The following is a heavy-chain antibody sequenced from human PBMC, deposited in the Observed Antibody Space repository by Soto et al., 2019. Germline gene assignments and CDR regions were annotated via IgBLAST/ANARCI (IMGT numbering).Heavy chain of an antibody. CDR3: ARHDEHIGGYEGVDY. Sequence: PGESLKISCKGSGYSFTSYWIGWVRQMPGKGLEWMGIIYPGDSDTRYSPSFQGQVTISADKSISTAYLQWSSLKASDTAMYYCARHDEHIGGYEGVDYWGQGTLVTVSS. CDR2: IYPGDSDT. J-gene: IGHJ4*02. V-gene: IGHV5-51*01. D-gene: IGHD5-12*01. CDR1: GYSFTSYW.